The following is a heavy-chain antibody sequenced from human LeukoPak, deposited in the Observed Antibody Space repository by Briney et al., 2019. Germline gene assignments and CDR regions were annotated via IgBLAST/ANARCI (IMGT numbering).Heavy chain of an antibody. CDR1: AFTFSASP. Sequence: GGCLRLSCAASAFTFSASPMTWVRQAPGKGLEWISSIDTGFAATYYSESVKGRFTISRDNSKNAVSLQMNGLRADDTAIYYCAKGGISTTGIENWGQGVLVTVSS. CDR3: AKGGISTTGIEN. CDR2: IDTGFAAT. V-gene: IGHV3-23*05. J-gene: IGHJ4*02. D-gene: IGHD6-13*01.